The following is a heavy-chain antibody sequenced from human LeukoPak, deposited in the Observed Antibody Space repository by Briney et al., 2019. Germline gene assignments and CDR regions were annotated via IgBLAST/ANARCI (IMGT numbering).Heavy chain of an antibody. J-gene: IGHJ5*02. Sequence: ETLSLTCTVSGGSISSYYWSWIRQAPGKGLEWVANIKQDGSEKYYVDSVKGRFTISRDNAKNSLYLQMNSLRAEDTAVYYCARALYSSSPTLFDPWGQGTLVTVSS. CDR3: ARALYSSSPTLFDP. D-gene: IGHD6-13*01. V-gene: IGHV3-7*01. CDR1: GGSISSYY. CDR2: IKQDGSEK.